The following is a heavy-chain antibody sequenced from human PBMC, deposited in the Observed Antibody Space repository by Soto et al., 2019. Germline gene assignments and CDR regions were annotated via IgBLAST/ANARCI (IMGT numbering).Heavy chain of an antibody. CDR2: IIPIFGTT. CDR1: GGTFGSDA. D-gene: IGHD3-22*01. Sequence: AASVKVSCKASGGTFGSDAITWVRQAPGQGLEWVGRIIPIFGTTNYAQNLQGRATISADKSTLTSYMELHSLTSDDTALYYCARDRTDSGYYTNWLDPWGQGTQVTVSS. V-gene: IGHV1-69*06. CDR3: ARDRTDSGYYTNWLDP. J-gene: IGHJ5*02.